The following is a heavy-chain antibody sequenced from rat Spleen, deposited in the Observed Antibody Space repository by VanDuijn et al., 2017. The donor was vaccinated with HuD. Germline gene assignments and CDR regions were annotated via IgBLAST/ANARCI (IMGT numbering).Heavy chain of an antibody. J-gene: IGHJ2*01. CDR1: GFTFSNYY. D-gene: IGHD1-11*01. Sequence: EVQMVESGGGLVKPGRSLKLSCAASGFTFSNYYMAWVRQAPTKGLEWVASISPSGGSTYYPDSVKGRFTISRDNAKSTLYLQMNSLRSEDTATYYCARHEDYGGYSRDYFDYWGQGVMVTVSS. CDR2: ISPSGGST. V-gene: IGHV5-25*01. CDR3: ARHEDYGGYSRDYFDY.